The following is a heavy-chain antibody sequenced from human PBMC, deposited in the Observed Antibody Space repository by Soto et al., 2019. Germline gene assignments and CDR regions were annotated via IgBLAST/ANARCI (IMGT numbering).Heavy chain of an antibody. CDR3: ASDLGAYFDD. V-gene: IGHV4-39*01. J-gene: IGHJ4*02. Sequence: QLQLQESGPGLVKPSETLSLTCTVSGGSISSSSYYWGWIRQPPGKGLEWIGSIYYSGSTYYNPSLKSRVTISVDTSKNQFSLKLSSVTAADTAVYSCASDLGAYFDDWGQGTLVTVSS. D-gene: IGHD3-10*01. CDR2: IYYSGST. CDR1: GGSISSSSYY.